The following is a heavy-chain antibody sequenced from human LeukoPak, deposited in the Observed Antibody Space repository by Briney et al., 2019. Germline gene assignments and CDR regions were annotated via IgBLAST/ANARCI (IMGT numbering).Heavy chain of an antibody. CDR1: GFIFSSNI. CDR3: ARGGQYNWNDVFDY. J-gene: IGHJ4*02. Sequence: GGSLRLSCAASGFIFSSNIMHWVRQAPGKGLEWVTLISYDGSNKYYGDSVKGRFTISRDNSKNTLYLQMNSLRAGDTAVYYCARGGQYNWNDVFDYWGQGTLVTVSS. V-gene: IGHV3-30-3*01. CDR2: ISYDGSNK. D-gene: IGHD1-1*01.